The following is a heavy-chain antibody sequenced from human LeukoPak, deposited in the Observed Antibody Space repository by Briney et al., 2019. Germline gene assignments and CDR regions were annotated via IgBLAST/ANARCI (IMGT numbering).Heavy chain of an antibody. CDR2: IYHSGST. Sequence: SETLSLTCTASGYYISSGYYWGWIRQPPRKGLEWIGSIYHSGSTYYNPSLKSRVTISLDTSKNQFSLNLNSVTAADTAVYYCVGHRPMEIWFDPWGQGILVTVSS. J-gene: IGHJ5*02. D-gene: IGHD3-10*01. V-gene: IGHV4-38-2*02. CDR3: VGHRPMEIWFDP. CDR1: GYYISSGYY.